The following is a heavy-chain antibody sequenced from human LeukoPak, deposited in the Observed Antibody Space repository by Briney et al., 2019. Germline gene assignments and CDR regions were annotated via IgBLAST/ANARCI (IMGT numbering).Heavy chain of an antibody. CDR3: ARMGYCSSTSCSLHAFDI. J-gene: IGHJ3*02. Sequence: GGSLRLSCAASGFTFSSYWMSWVRQAPGKGLEWVANIKQDGSEKYYVDSVKGRFTISRDNAKNSLYLQMNSLRAGDTAVYYCARMGYCSSTSCSLHAFDIWGQGTMVTVSS. CDR1: GFTFSSYW. V-gene: IGHV3-7*01. D-gene: IGHD2-2*01. CDR2: IKQDGSEK.